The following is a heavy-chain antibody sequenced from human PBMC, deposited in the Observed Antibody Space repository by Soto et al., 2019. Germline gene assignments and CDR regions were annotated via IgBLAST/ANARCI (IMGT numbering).Heavy chain of an antibody. Sequence: SVKVSCKASGATFSSYAISWVRQAPGQGREWMGGIIPIFGTANYAQKFQGRVTITADESTSTAYMELKGLTPADTAVYFCARGPYGDNAFDIWGQGTVVTVS. D-gene: IGHD4-17*01. CDR3: ARGPYGDNAFDI. V-gene: IGHV1-69*13. CDR2: IIPIFGTA. CDR1: GATFSSYA. J-gene: IGHJ3*02.